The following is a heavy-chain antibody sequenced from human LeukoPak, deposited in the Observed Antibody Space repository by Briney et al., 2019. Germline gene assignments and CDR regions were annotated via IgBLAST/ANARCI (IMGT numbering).Heavy chain of an antibody. CDR3: ARGRSYGFDFDS. Sequence: SETLSLTCDVSGISINTCCYYWTWIRPPPGKGLEWIGYKYYSGSTRYNSSLRSRLTISLDSSKNQFSLRLTSVTAADTAVYYCARGRSYGFDFDSWGPGTLVIVSS. V-gene: IGHV4-61*01. J-gene: IGHJ4*02. CDR2: KYYSGST. CDR1: GISINTCCYY. D-gene: IGHD5-18*01.